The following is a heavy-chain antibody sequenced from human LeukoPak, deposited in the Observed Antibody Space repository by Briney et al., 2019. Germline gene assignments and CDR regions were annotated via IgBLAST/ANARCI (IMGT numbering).Heavy chain of an antibody. Sequence: GGSLRLPCAASGFTFSSYAMSWVRQAPGKGLEWVSAISGSGGSTYYADSVKGRFTISRDNSKNTLYLQMNSLRAEDTAVYYCAREWVYGDYYYGMDVWGQGTTVTVSS. D-gene: IGHD4-17*01. J-gene: IGHJ6*02. CDR2: ISGSGGST. CDR3: AREWVYGDYYYGMDV. V-gene: IGHV3-23*01. CDR1: GFTFSSYA.